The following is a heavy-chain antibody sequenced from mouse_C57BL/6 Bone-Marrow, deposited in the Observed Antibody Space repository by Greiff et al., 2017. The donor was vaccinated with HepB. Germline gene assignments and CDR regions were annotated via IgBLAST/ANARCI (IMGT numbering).Heavy chain of an antibody. CDR1: GYTFTSYW. D-gene: IGHD4-1*01. V-gene: IGHV1-64*01. Sequence: VQLQQPGAELVKPGASVKLSCKASGYTFTSYWMHWVKQRPGQGLEWIGMIHPNSGSTNYNEKFKSKATLTVDKSSSTAYMQLSSLTSEDSAVYYCARGGTGRGLFAYWGQGTLVTVSA. J-gene: IGHJ3*01. CDR3: ARGGTGRGLFAY. CDR2: IHPNSGST.